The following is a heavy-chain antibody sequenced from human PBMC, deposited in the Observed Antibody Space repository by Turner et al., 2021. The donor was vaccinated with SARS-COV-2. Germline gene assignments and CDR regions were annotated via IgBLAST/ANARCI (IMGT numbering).Heavy chain of an antibody. V-gene: IGHV1-8*03. J-gene: IGHJ2*01. Sequence: QVQLVQSGAEVKKPGASVKVSCKASGYTFTSYDINWVRQATGQGLEGMGGMNPDSCNTAYAQKFQGRVTITRNTSISTAYMELSSLRSEDTAVYYCARGGYCSSTSCSPYWYFDLWGRGTLVTVSS. D-gene: IGHD2-2*01. CDR3: ARGGYCSSTSCSPYWYFDL. CDR1: GYTFTSYD. CDR2: MNPDSCNT.